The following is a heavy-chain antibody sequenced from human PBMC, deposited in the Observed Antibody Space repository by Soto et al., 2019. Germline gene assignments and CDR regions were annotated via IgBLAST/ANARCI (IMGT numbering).Heavy chain of an antibody. V-gene: IGHV4-34*01. CDR3: ARGRAAVTVYYSGMEV. D-gene: IGHD6-13*01. CDR1: EGSIIGLC. J-gene: IGHJ6*02. Sequence: TSSVDEGSIIGLCWSWISQPPKNVLEWNGEINHRGSTNYNPSLKSRVTISVDTSKSQFSLKLSSVTDADTAVYYFARGRAAVTVYYSGMEVWGQGTTVLVS. CDR2: INHRGST.